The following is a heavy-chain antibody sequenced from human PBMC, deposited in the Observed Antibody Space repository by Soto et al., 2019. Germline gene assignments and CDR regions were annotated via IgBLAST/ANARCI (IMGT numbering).Heavy chain of an antibody. V-gene: IGHV3-33*08. CDR3: AREQLVSFYFDY. J-gene: IGHJ4*02. D-gene: IGHD6-13*01. CDR2: IWYDGSNK. CDR1: GFTFSSYG. Sequence: GGSLRLSCAASGFTFSSYGMHWVRQAPGKGLEWVAVIWYDGSNKYYADSVKGRFTISRDNSKNTLYLQMNSLRAEDTAVYYCAREQLVSFYFDYLGQGTLVTVSS.